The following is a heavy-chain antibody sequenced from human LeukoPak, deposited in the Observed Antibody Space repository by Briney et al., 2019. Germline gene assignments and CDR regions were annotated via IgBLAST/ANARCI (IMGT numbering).Heavy chain of an antibody. CDR3: ARGPTISETGYFDY. CDR1: GGSFSTYY. J-gene: IGHJ4*03. Sequence: SETLSLTCAVYGGSFSTYYWSWIRQSPGKGLEWIAEINQCGDTNYNPSVKSRVTISVDTSKNQFSLKVRSVTAADTAVYYCARGPTISETGYFDYWGQGTLVTGSS. D-gene: IGHD1-1*01. CDR2: INQCGDT. V-gene: IGHV4-34*01.